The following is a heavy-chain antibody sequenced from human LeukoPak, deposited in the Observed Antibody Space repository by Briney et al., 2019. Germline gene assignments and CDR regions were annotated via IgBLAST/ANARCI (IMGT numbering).Heavy chain of an antibody. Sequence: GGSLRLSCAASGFTFSSYGMHWVRQAPGKGLEWVAVIWYDGSNKYYADSVKGRFTISRDNSKNTLYLQMNSLRAEDTAVYCCCRTNGSGSYWFVDYWGQGTLVTVSS. CDR1: GFTFSSYG. J-gene: IGHJ4*02. V-gene: IGHV3-33*01. CDR3: CRTNGSGSYWFVDY. CDR2: IWYDGSNK. D-gene: IGHD3-10*01.